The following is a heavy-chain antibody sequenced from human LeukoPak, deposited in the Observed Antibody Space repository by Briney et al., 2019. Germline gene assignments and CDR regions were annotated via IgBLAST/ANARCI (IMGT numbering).Heavy chain of an antibody. J-gene: IGHJ4*02. CDR2: INHSGST. CDR3: ARHTGYCSSTSCYYFDY. CDR1: GGSISSSNW. D-gene: IGHD2-2*01. Sequence: SETLSLTCAVSGGSISSSNWWSWIRQPPGKGLEWIGEINHSGSTNYNPSLKSRVTISVDTSKNQFSLRLSSVTAADTAVYYCARHTGYCSSTSCYYFDYWGQGTLVTVSS. V-gene: IGHV4-4*02.